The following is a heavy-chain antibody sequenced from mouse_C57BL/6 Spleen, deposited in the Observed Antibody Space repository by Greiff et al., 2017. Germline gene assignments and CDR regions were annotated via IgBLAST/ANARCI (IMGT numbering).Heavy chain of an antibody. Sequence: DVKLVESGGGLVQPGGSMKLSCVASGFTFSNYWMNWVRQSPEKGLEWVAQIRLKSDNYATHYAESVKGRFTISRDDSKSSVYLQMNNLRAEDTGIYYCTVYYGSSYWYFDVWGTGTTVTVSS. CDR3: TVYYGSSYWYFDV. D-gene: IGHD1-1*01. J-gene: IGHJ1*03. CDR2: IRLKSDNYAT. V-gene: IGHV6-3*01. CDR1: GFTFSNYW.